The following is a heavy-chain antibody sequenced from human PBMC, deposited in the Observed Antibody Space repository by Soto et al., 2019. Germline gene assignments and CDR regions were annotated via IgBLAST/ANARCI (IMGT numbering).Heavy chain of an antibody. V-gene: IGHV1-18*04. CDR3: ARDATITMVRGVISNFDY. D-gene: IGHD3-10*01. Sequence: ASVKVSCKASGYTFTSYGISWVRQAPGQGLEWMGWISAYNGNTNYAQKLQGRVTMTTDTSTSTAYMELRSLRSDDTAVYHCARDATITMVRGVISNFDYWGQGTQVTVSS. J-gene: IGHJ4*02. CDR2: ISAYNGNT. CDR1: GYTFTSYG.